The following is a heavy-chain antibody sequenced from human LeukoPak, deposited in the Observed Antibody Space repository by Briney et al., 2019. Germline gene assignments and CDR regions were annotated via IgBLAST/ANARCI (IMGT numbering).Heavy chain of an antibody. V-gene: IGHV3-48*03. Sequence: GGSLRLSCAASGFTFSSSAMSWVRQAPGKGLEWVSYISSSGSTIYYADSVKGRFTISRDNAKNSLYLQMNSLRAEDTAVYYCARDDRYGSGAGWFDPWGQGTLVTVSS. D-gene: IGHD3-10*01. J-gene: IGHJ5*02. CDR2: ISSSGSTI. CDR1: GFTFSSSA. CDR3: ARDDRYGSGAGWFDP.